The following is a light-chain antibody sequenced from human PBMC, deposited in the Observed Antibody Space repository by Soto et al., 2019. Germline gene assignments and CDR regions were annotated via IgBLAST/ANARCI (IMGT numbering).Light chain of an antibody. CDR3: QQYNDWPRT. CDR1: QSVNSN. V-gene: IGKV3-15*01. Sequence: ELVMTQSTGTLSVSPGERATLSCRARQSVNSNIAWYQQTPGQSPRLLIYDAATRATDIPARFSGSGSGTKFPLTISSLQSEDFAVYYCQQYNDWPRTFGQGTKVEIK. CDR2: DAA. J-gene: IGKJ1*01.